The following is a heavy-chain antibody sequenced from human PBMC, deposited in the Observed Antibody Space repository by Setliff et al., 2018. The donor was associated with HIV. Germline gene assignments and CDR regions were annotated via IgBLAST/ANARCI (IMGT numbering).Heavy chain of an antibody. D-gene: IGHD3-22*01. V-gene: IGHV4-39*01. CDR1: GGSISNNDYY. Sequence: SETLSLTCTVSGGSISNNDYYWGWIRQPPGKGLEWIGSIYYSGSTHYNPILKSRISITVDTSKNQFSLKVGSMTAADTAVYYCARTPEDYDQYFFDRWGQGTLVTVSS. CDR2: IYYSGST. CDR3: ARTPEDYDQYFFDR. J-gene: IGHJ4*02.